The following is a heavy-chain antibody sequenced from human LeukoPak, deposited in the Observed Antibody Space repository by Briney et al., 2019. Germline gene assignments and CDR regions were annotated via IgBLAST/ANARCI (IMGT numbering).Heavy chain of an antibody. V-gene: IGHV1-69*13. CDR2: IIPIFGTA. CDR3: ARGADPSDSHYYYYMDV. Sequence: GASVKVSCKASGYTFTGYYMHWVRQAPGQGLEWMGGIIPIFGTANYAQKFQGRVTITADESTSTAYMELSSLRSEDTAVYYCARGADPSDSHYYYYMDVWGKGTTVTISS. CDR1: GYTFTGYY. J-gene: IGHJ6*03.